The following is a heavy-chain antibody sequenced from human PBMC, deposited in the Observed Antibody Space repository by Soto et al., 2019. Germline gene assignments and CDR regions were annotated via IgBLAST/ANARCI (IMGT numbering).Heavy chain of an antibody. CDR2: IYYSGST. J-gene: IGHJ3*02. V-gene: IGHV4-59*08. D-gene: IGHD2-15*01. Sequence: QVQLQESGPGLVKPSETLSLTCTVSGGSISSYYWSWIRQPPGKGLEWIGYIYYSGSTNYNPSLKSRVTMSVDTSKNQFSLKLSSVTAADTAVYYCASGYCSGGSCYPDAFDIWGQGTMVTVSS. CDR1: GGSISSYY. CDR3: ASGYCSGGSCYPDAFDI.